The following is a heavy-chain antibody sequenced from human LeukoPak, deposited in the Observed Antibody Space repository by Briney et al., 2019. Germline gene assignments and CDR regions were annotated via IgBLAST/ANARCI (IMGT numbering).Heavy chain of an antibody. Sequence: SVKVSCKASGGTFSSYAISWVRQAPGQGLEWMGRIIPILGIANYAQKFQGRVTITADKSTSTAYMELSSLRSEDTAVYYCARSYYGSGRPQTMDVWGQGATVTVSS. CDR3: ARSYYGSGRPQTMDV. D-gene: IGHD3-10*01. CDR1: GGTFSSYA. V-gene: IGHV1-69*04. CDR2: IIPILGIA. J-gene: IGHJ6*02.